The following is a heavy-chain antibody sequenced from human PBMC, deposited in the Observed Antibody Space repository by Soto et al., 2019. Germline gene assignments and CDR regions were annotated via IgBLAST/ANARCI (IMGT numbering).Heavy chain of an antibody. CDR2: IGNSGSGGRT. V-gene: IGHV3-23*01. Sequence: CLRLSCAASGFTCSNYAMNWVRQAPGKGLEWVSAIGNSGSGGRTYYADSVKRRFTISRDNSQNTLYLQMNSLRGEDTAVYDCAKPCSLRYYYSGMDFLCQGTAVPVSS. CDR1: GFTCSNYA. D-gene: IGHD2-21*02. CDR3: AKPCSLRYYYSGMDF. J-gene: IGHJ6*02.